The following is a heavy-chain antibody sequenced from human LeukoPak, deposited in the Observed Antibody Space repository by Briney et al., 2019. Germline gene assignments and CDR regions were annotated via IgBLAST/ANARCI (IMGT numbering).Heavy chain of an antibody. CDR1: GGSFSGYY. V-gene: IGHV4-34*01. CDR2: INHSGST. Sequence: SETLSLTCAVYGGSFSGYYWSWIRQPPGKGLEWIGEINHSGSTNYNPSLKSRVTISVDTSKNQFSLKLSSVTAADTAVYYCARGRGSGWYYYYGMGVWGQGTTVTVSS. CDR3: ARGRGSGWYYYYGMGV. J-gene: IGHJ6*02. D-gene: IGHD6-19*01.